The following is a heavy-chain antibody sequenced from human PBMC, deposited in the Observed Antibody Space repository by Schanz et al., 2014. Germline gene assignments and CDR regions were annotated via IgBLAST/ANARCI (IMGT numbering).Heavy chain of an antibody. D-gene: IGHD2-15*01. J-gene: IGHJ6*02. CDR1: GFSFSDYP. Sequence: EVQLVESGGGLVQPGGSLRLSCAGSGFSFSDYPMNWVRLAPGKGLEWLTNISAASSSIHYADSVKGRFTISRDNARNSVYLNRSSLRDEDTALYYCTRTPFYFFHGMDVWGQGTLVAVSS. CDR3: TRTPFYFFHGMDV. V-gene: IGHV3-48*02. CDR2: ISAASSSI.